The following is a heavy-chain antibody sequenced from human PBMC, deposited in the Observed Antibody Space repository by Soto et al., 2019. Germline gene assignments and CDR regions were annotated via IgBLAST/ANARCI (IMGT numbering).Heavy chain of an antibody. D-gene: IGHD6-19*01. CDR1: GGSISSYY. Sequence: PSETLSLTCTVSGGSISSYYWSWIRQPPGKGLEWIGYIYYSGSTNYNPSLKSRVTISVDTSKNQFSLKLSSVTAADTAVYYCARVGGMWVAGTPYYYYYGMDVWGQGTTVTVSS. CDR3: ARVGGMWVAGTPYYYYYGMDV. CDR2: IYYSGST. V-gene: IGHV4-59*01. J-gene: IGHJ6*02.